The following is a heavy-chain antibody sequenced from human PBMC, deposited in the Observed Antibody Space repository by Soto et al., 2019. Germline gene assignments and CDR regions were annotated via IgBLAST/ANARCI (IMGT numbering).Heavy chain of an antibody. D-gene: IGHD3-10*01. V-gene: IGHV4-34*01. J-gene: IGHJ4*02. Sequence: SETLSLTCAVYGGSFSGYYWSWIPQPPGKGLEWIGEINHSGSTNYNPSLKSRVTISVDTSKNQFSLKLSSVTAADTAVYYCARGVRWFGEIDYWGQGPQVTVSS. CDR1: GGSFSGYY. CDR3: ARGVRWFGEIDY. CDR2: INHSGST.